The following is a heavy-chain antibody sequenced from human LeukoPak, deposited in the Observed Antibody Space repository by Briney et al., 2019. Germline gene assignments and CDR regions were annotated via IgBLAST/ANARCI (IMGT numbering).Heavy chain of an antibody. CDR1: GFTFSDYY. V-gene: IGHV3-11*01. J-gene: IGHJ6*02. CDR3: AREERRGYRYGSLYYYYGMDV. D-gene: IGHD5-18*01. CDR2: ISSSGSTI. Sequence: PGGSLRLSCAASGFTFSDYYMSWIRQAPGKGLEWVSYISSSGSTIYYADSVKGRFTISRDNAKNSLFLQMNSLRAEDTGEYYCAREERRGYRYGSLYYYYGMDVWGQGTTVTVSS.